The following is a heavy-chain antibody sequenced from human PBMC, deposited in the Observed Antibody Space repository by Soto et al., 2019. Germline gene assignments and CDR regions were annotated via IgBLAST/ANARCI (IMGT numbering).Heavy chain of an antibody. CDR1: GGTFSSYA. Sequence: QVQLVQSGAEVKKPGSSVKVSCKASGGTFSSYAISWVRQAPGQGLEWMGGIIPIFGTANYAQKFKGRVTITADESTRTASMELSSLRSEDTAVYYCAREVVPAANYYGMDVWGQGTTVTVSS. J-gene: IGHJ6*02. V-gene: IGHV1-69*01. CDR3: AREVVPAANYYGMDV. CDR2: IIPIFGTA. D-gene: IGHD2-2*01.